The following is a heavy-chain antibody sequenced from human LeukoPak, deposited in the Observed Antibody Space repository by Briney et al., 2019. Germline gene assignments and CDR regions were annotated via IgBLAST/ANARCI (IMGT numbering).Heavy chain of an antibody. CDR3: ARGGYCSSTSCLPPYYYYYGMDV. D-gene: IGHD2-2*01. Sequence: ASETLSLTCTVSGGSISSYYWSWIRQPPGKGLEWIGYIYYSGSANYNPSLKSRVTISVDTSKNQFSLKLSSVTAADTAVYYCARGGYCSSTSCLPPYYYYYGMDVWGQGTTVTVSS. J-gene: IGHJ6*02. CDR2: IYYSGSA. V-gene: IGHV4-59*01. CDR1: GGSISSYY.